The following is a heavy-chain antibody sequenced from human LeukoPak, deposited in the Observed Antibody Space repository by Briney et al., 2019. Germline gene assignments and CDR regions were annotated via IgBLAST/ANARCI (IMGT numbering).Heavy chain of an antibody. J-gene: IGHJ4*02. CDR1: GYTFTSYD. D-gene: IGHD3-22*01. V-gene: IGHV1-8*01. CDR2: MNPNSGNT. CDR3: ASSYYYDSSGYYPPDWIFDY. Sequence: GASVKVSCKASGYTFTSYDINWVRQATGQGLEWMGWMNPNSGNTGYVQKFQGRVTMTRNTSISTAYMELSSLRSEDTAVYYCASSYYYDSSGYYPPDWIFDYWGQGTLVTVSS.